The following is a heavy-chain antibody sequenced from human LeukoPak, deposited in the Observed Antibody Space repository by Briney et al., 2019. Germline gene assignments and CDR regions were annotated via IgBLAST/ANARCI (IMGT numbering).Heavy chain of an antibody. CDR1: GYSFTSYW. J-gene: IGHJ4*02. CDR3: ARPNRGVLFDC. V-gene: IGHV5-51*01. CDR2: IYPGDSDT. Sequence: GEPLKISCKGSGYSFTSYWIGWVRQIPGKGLEWMGIIYPGDSDTKYSPSFQGQVTISADKCISTAYRQWGSLKASDTAMYYCARPNRGVLFDCWGQGTLVTVSA. D-gene: IGHD1-14*01.